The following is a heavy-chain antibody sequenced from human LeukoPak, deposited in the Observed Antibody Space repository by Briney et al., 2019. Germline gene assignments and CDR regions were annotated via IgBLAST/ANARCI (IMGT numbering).Heavy chain of an antibody. V-gene: IGHV3-23*01. CDR1: GFTFSAFA. CDR3: AKGAAAGKVDWFDP. D-gene: IGHD6-13*01. CDR2: ITGGGNSV. Sequence: GGSLRLSCAASGFTFSAFAMTWVRQAPGKAPEWVSRITGGGNSVFYADSVKGRFTFSRDNSKNTLYLQMNSLRVDDTAVYYCAKGAAAGKVDWFDPWGQGTLVTVSS. J-gene: IGHJ5*02.